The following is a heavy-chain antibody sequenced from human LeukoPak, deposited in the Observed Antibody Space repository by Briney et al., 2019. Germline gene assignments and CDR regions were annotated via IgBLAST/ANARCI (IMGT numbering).Heavy chain of an antibody. CDR2: IGTENAYT. V-gene: IGHV1-18*01. CDR1: VYTFNTYG. CDR3: ARDRERGFDY. J-gene: IGHJ4*02. Sequence: GASVKVSCKASVYTFNTYGISWVRQAPGQGLEWMGWIGTENAYTIYAEKFQGRVTLTTDTSTTTVHMELRSLRSDDTAVYYCARDRERGFDYWGQGSLVTVSS. D-gene: IGHD5-24*01.